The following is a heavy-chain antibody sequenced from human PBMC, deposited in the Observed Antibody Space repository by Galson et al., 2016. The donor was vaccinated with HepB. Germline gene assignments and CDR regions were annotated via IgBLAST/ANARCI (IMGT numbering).Heavy chain of an antibody. CDR3: ARQQYRNPLYGGYDGEYFDF. CDR1: GDSISDSIIGSAYY. D-gene: IGHD4-17*01. V-gene: IGHV4-39*01. J-gene: IGHJ4*02. CDR2: FYYGGGT. Sequence: SETLSLTCTVSGDSISDSIIGSAYYWGWIRQPPGKGLEWIGSFYYGGGTHYNPSLKSRVTISVDTSNNHFSLRLMSVTAADTAVYYCARQQYRNPLYGGYDGEYFDFWGQGTLVTVSS.